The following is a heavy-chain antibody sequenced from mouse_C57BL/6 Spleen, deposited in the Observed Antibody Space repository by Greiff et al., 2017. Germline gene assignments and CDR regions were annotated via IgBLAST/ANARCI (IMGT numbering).Heavy chain of an antibody. D-gene: IGHD2-1*01. J-gene: IGHJ4*01. CDR3: TRDHGNYEGDAMGY. Sequence: EVQLVESGEGLVKPGGSLKLSCAASGFTFSSYAMSWVRQTPEKRLEWVAYISSGGDYIYYADTVKGRFTISRDNARNTLYLQMSSLKSEDTAMFYCTRDHGNYEGDAMGYWGQGTSGTVSS. V-gene: IGHV5-9-1*02. CDR2: ISSGGDYI. CDR1: GFTFSSYA.